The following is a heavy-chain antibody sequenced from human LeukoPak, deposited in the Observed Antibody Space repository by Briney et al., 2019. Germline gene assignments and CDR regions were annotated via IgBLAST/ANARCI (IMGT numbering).Heavy chain of an antibody. Sequence: ASVKISCKTSGYTFISYAINWVRQAPAHGLKWMGWINTNTGNPTYAQGFTGRFVFSLDTSVSTTYLQISSLETEDTAIYYCARSNNDGDYLGVGFDYWGQGALVTVSS. V-gene: IGHV7-4-1*02. CDR1: GYTFISYA. J-gene: IGHJ4*02. CDR2: INTNTGNP. CDR3: ARSNNDGDYLGVGFDY. D-gene: IGHD4-17*01.